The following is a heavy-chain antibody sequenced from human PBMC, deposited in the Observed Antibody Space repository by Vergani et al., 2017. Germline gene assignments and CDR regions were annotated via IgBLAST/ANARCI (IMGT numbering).Heavy chain of an antibody. V-gene: IGHV3-30*04. CDR2: ISYDGSNK. J-gene: IGHJ4*02. Sequence: QVQLVESGGGVVQPGRSLRLSCAASGFTFSSYAMHWVRQAPGKGLEGVAVISYDGSNKYYADSVKGRFTISRDNSKNTLYLQMNSLRAEETAVYYCAKDYSSSWTTFDYWGQGTLVTASS. CDR3: AKDYSSSWTTFDY. CDR1: GFTFSSYA. D-gene: IGHD6-13*01.